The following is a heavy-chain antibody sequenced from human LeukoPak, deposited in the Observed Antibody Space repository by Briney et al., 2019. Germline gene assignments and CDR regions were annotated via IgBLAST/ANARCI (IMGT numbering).Heavy chain of an antibody. D-gene: IGHD3-3*01. CDR2: IYYSGST. V-gene: IGHV4-30-4*01. J-gene: IGHJ4*02. CDR3: AREITIFGVVIIRYFDY. Sequence: SETLSLTCTVSGGSISSGDYYWGWIRQPPGKGLEWIGYIYYSGSTYYNPSLKSRVTISVDTSKNQFSLKLSSVTAADTAVYYCAREITIFGVVIIRYFDYWGQGTLVTVSS. CDR1: GGSISSGDYY.